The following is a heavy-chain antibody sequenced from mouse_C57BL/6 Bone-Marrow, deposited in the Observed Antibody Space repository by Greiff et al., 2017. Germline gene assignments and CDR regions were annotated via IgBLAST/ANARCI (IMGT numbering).Heavy chain of an antibody. J-gene: IGHJ2*01. CDR1: GFTFSDYY. CDR3: ARHYYGSSPPYFDY. D-gene: IGHD1-1*01. Sequence: EVQLVESAGGLVQPGSSMKLSCTASGFTFSDYYMAWVRQVPEKGLEWVANINYDGSSTYYLDSLKSRFIISRDNAKNILYLQMSSLKSEDTATYYCARHYYGSSPPYFDYWGQGTTLTVSS. CDR2: INYDGSST. V-gene: IGHV5-16*01.